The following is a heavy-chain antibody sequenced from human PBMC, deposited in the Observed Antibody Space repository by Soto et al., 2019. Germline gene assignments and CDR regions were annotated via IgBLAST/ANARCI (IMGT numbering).Heavy chain of an antibody. D-gene: IGHD1-26*01. CDR3: ARGSEVGATSFDY. CDR1: GYTFTGYY. J-gene: IGHJ4*02. V-gene: IGHV1-2*04. CDR2: INPNSGGT. Sequence: ASVKVFCKASGYTFTGYYMHWVRQAPGQGLEWMGWINPNSGGTNYAQKFQGWVTMTRDTSISTAYMELSRLRSDDTAVYYCARGSEVGATSFDYWGQGTLVTVSS.